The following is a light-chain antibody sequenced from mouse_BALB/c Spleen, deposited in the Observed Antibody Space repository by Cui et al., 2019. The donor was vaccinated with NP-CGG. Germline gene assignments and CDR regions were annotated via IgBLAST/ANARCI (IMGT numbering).Light chain of an antibody. J-gene: IGLJ1*01. V-gene: IGLV1*01. Sequence: QAGLTQGSAITTSPGETVTLTCRSSTGAVTTSNYANWVQEKPDHLFTGLIGGTNNRAPGVPARFSGSLIGDKAALTITGAQTEDEAIYFCALWYSNHWVFGGGTKLTVL. CDR1: TGAVTTSNY. CDR2: GTN. CDR3: ALWYSNHWV.